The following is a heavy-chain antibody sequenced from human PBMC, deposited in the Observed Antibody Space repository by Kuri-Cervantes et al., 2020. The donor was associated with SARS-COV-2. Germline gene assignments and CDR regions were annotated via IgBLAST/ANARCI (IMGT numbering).Heavy chain of an antibody. CDR2: THNSGFT. CDR1: GGSISSGDYY. CDR3: ARFCYVWVAAVRGCWFDP. V-gene: IGHV4-30-4*02. J-gene: IGHJ5*02. Sequence: SETLSLTCTVSGGSISSGDYYWIWIRQPPGKGLEWIGFTHNSGFTYYNPSLKSRVSISADTSKNQFSLKLSSVTAADTAVYYCARFCYVWVAAVRGCWFDPWGQGALVTVSS. D-gene: IGHD3-16*01.